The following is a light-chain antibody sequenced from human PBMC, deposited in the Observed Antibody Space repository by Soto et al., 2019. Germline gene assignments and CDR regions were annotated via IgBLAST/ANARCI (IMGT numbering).Light chain of an antibody. V-gene: IGKV3-11*01. CDR3: QQRSNWPLT. CDR2: DTS. J-gene: IGKJ3*01. CDR1: QSVRNY. Sequence: EIVLTQSPATLSLSPGERATLSCRASQSVRNYLAWYQQKPGQSHRLLIYDTSNRATDVPARFSGSGSGTDFTLTISSLAPEDFAVYFCQQRSNWPLTFGPGTKVDIK.